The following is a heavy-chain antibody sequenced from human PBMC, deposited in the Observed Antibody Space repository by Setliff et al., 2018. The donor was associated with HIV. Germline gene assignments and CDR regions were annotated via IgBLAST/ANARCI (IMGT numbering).Heavy chain of an antibody. J-gene: IGHJ4*02. D-gene: IGHD4-17*01. CDR3: ARSGYGDYDVEAPWDY. Sequence: AASVKVSCKASGGTFSLYAINWVRQAPGQGLEWMGGIIPMFGTAKYAQKFQARVTLTTDESTSTAYMEVSGLKSDDTAVYYCARSGYGDYDVEAPWDYWGQGTLVTVSS. CDR2: IIPMFGTA. V-gene: IGHV1-69*05. CDR1: GGTFSLYA.